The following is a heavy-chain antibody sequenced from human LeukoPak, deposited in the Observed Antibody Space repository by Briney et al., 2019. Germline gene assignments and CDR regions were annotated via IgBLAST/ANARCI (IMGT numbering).Heavy chain of an antibody. Sequence: GASVKVSCKASGYTFTSYFMHGVRQAPGQGLEWMGIINPNGGSTSYAQTFQGRVTMPRDTSTRTVYMELSSLRSEDTAVYYCARRGYGSGSYPFDYWGQGTLVTVSS. J-gene: IGHJ4*02. CDR3: ARRGYGSGSYPFDY. V-gene: IGHV1-46*01. D-gene: IGHD3-10*01. CDR1: GYTFTSYF. CDR2: INPNGGST.